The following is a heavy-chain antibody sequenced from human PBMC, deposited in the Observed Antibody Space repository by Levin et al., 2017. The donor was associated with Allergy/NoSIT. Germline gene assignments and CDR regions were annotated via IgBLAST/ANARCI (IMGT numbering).Heavy chain of an antibody. CDR2: IYSGGST. CDR1: GFTVSSNY. CDR3: ARGDYYYYGMDV. J-gene: IGHJ6*02. Sequence: SCAASGFTVSSNYMSWVRQAPGKGLEWVSVIYSGGSTYYADSVKGRFTISRDNSKNTLYLQMNSLRAEDTAVYYCARGDYYYYGMDVWGQGTTVTVSS. V-gene: IGHV3-53*01.